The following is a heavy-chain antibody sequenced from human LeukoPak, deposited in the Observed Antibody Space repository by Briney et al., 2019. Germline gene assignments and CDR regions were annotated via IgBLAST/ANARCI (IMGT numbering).Heavy chain of an antibody. CDR1: GFTVSSNY. CDR3: AIDSSGYTVSFDY. V-gene: IGHV3-53*01. D-gene: IGHD3-22*01. Sequence: GGSLRLSCAPSGFTVSSNYMSWVRQAPGKGLEWVSVIYSGGSTYYADSVKGRFTISRDNSKNTLYLQMNSLRAEDTAVYYCAIDSSGYTVSFDYWGQGTLVTVSS. CDR2: IYSGGST. J-gene: IGHJ4*02.